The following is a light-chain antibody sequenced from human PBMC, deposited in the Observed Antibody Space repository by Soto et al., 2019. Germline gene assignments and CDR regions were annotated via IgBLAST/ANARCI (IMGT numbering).Light chain of an antibody. Sequence: QSVLTQPPSASGTPGQKVTISCSGSSSNIGRSYVSWYQQLPGTAPKLLIYSNNQRPSGVPDRFSGSKSGTSASLAISELRSEDEADYFCAAWDDILRGVFGGGTKVTVL. CDR3: AAWDDILRGV. CDR2: SNN. CDR1: SSNIGRSY. J-gene: IGLJ3*02. V-gene: IGLV1-47*02.